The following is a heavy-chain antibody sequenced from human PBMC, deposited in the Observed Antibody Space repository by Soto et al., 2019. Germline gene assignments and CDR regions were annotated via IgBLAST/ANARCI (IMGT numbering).Heavy chain of an antibody. J-gene: IGHJ6*02. Sequence: QVQLVQSGAEVKKPGSSVKVSCKASVGTFSSYAISWVRQAPGQGLEWMGGMIPIFGTANYAQKFQGRVSITADESTSTAYMEQSSLRSEDTAVYYCARLGGALGMDFWGQGTTLTVSS. CDR3: ARLGGALGMDF. V-gene: IGHV1-69*01. CDR2: MIPIFGTA. CDR1: VGTFSSYA. D-gene: IGHD3-10*01.